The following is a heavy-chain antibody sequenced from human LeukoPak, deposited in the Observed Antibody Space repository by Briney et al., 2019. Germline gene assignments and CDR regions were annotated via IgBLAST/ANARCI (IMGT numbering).Heavy chain of an antibody. Sequence: SETLSLTRTVSGGSISSYYWSWIRQPPGKGLEWIGYIYYSGSTNYNPSLKSRVTISVDTSKNQFSLKLSSVTAADTAVYYCARHEGGGYSYGAANYYFDYWGQGTLVTVSS. D-gene: IGHD5-18*01. CDR1: GGSISSYY. V-gene: IGHV4-59*08. J-gene: IGHJ4*02. CDR3: ARHEGGGYSYGAANYYFDY. CDR2: IYYSGST.